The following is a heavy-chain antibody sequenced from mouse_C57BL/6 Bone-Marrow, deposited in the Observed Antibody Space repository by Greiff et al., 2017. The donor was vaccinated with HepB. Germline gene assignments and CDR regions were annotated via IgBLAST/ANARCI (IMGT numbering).Heavy chain of an antibody. D-gene: IGHD2-12*01. CDR1: GFTFSDYG. Sequence: EVKLMESGGGLVQPGGSLKLSCAASGFTFSDYGMAWVRQAPRKGPEWVAFISNLAYSIYYADTVTGRFTISRENAKNTLYLEMSSLRSEDTAMYYWARRERATTGGYYAMDYWGQGTSVTVSS. CDR3: ARRERATTGGYYAMDY. J-gene: IGHJ4*01. V-gene: IGHV5-15*01. CDR2: ISNLAYSI.